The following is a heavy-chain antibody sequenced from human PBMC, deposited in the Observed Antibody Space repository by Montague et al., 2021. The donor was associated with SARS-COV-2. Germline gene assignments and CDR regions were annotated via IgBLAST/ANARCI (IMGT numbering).Heavy chain of an antibody. Sequence: CASSGDSVSSKSVAWNWIRQSPSRGLEWLGRTYYRSKWDSDYAESVKRRLVITPDTSKNQVSLQLNSVIPEDTAVYFCASSGITLTGLDAFDIWGQGTMVTVSS. CDR2: TYYRSKWDS. CDR1: GDSVSSKSVA. J-gene: IGHJ3*02. V-gene: IGHV6-1*01. CDR3: ASSGITLTGLDAFDI. D-gene: IGHD3-9*01.